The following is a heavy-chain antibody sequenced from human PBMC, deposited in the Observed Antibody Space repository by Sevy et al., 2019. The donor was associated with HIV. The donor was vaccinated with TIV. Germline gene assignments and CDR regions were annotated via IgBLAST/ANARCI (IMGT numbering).Heavy chain of an antibody. CDR1: EFTFSSHA. Sequence: GGFLRLSCAASEFTFSSHAVSWVRQAPGKGLEWVSAISGNGENTHYADSVRGRFTISRDNFKNTLYLHMSTLRVEDTALYYCARDGRGISAFDIWGQGTMVTVSS. J-gene: IGHJ3*02. D-gene: IGHD3-3*02. CDR2: ISGNGENT. CDR3: ARDGRGISAFDI. V-gene: IGHV3-23*01.